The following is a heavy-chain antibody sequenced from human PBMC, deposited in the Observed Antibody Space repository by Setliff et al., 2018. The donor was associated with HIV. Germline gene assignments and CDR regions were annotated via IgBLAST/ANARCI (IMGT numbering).Heavy chain of an antibody. D-gene: IGHD2-2*02. J-gene: IGHJ4*02. V-gene: IGHV4-38-2*02. CDR3: ARDVLDLAISVYGF. CDR2: IYHTGSS. Sequence: PSETLSLTCDVSGFSISSRYYWGWIRQSPGKGLEWIGNIYHTGSSYYNSSLNDRATISLDTSKNQFSLKLNSVTAADTAVYYCARDVLDLAISVYGFWGQGIPVT. CDR1: GFSISSRYY.